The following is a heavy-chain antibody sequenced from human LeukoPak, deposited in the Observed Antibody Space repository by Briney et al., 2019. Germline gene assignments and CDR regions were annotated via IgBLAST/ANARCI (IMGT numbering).Heavy chain of an antibody. CDR3: ARGHGYNFDY. CDR1: GFTFSDYY. Sequence: PGGSLRLSCAASGFTFSDYYMNWIRQAPGKGLEWVSYISSRGSTEYYADSVKGRFTISRDNAKNSLYLQMNSLRVEDTAVYYCARGHGYNFDYWGQGTLVTVSS. D-gene: IGHD5-24*01. CDR2: ISSRGSTE. V-gene: IGHV3-11*01. J-gene: IGHJ4*02.